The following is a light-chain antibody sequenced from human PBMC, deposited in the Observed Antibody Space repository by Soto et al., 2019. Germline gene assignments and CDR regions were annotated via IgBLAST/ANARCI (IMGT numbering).Light chain of an antibody. Sequence: QSSLTQPASVSGSPGQSITISCTGTSSDVGAYKYVSWYQQHPGKAPKLMIYDVSSRPSGVSNRFSGSKSGNTASLIISGLQAEDEADYYCISYTSSDSYVFGTGTRSP. V-gene: IGLV2-14*01. CDR3: ISYTSSDSYV. J-gene: IGLJ1*01. CDR2: DVS. CDR1: SSDVGAYKY.